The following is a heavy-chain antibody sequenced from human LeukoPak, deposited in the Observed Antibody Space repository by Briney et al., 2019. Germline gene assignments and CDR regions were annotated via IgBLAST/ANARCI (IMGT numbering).Heavy chain of an antibody. CDR1: GGSISSYY. D-gene: IGHD6-19*01. J-gene: IGHJ5*02. V-gene: IGHV4-59*01. CDR3: ARGSSSGWYRWFDP. Sequence: PSETLSLTCTVSGGSISSYYWSWIRQPPGKGLEWIGYIYYSGSTNYNPSLKSRVTISVDTSKNQFSLKLSSVTAADTAVYYCARGSSSGWYRWFDPWGQGTLVTVSS. CDR2: IYYSGST.